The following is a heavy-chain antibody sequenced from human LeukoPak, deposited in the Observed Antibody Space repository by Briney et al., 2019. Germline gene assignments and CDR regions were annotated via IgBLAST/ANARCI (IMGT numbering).Heavy chain of an antibody. CDR3: ARAFSGYDYDY. J-gene: IGHJ4*02. CDR2: IIPILGIA. Sequence: GASVKVSCKTSGGTFSSYTISWLRQAPGQGLEWMGRIIPILGIANYAQKFQGRVTITADKSTSTAYMELSSLRSEDTAVYYCARAFSGYDYDYWGQGTLVTVSS. CDR1: GGTFSSYT. D-gene: IGHD5-12*01. V-gene: IGHV1-69*02.